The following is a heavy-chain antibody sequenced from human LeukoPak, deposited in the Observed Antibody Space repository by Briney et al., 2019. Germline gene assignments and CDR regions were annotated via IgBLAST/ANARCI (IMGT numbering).Heavy chain of an antibody. CDR2: IIPILGIA. CDR3: ASLYGSGSYYLYYYYYGMDV. CDR1: GGTFSSYA. D-gene: IGHD3-10*01. J-gene: IGHJ6*02. V-gene: IGHV1-69*04. Sequence: ASVKVSCKASGGTFSSYAISWVRQAPGQGLEWMGRIIPILGIANYAQKFQGRVTITADKSTSTAYMELSSLRSEDTAVYYCASLYGSGSYYLYYYYYGMDVWGQGATVTVSS.